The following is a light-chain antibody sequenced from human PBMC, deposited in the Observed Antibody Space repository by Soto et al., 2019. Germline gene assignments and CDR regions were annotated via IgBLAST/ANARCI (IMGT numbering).Light chain of an antibody. CDR2: GAS. Sequence: EIVLTQFPGTLSLSPGERATLSCRASQSVSSSYLAWYQQKPGQAPRLLIYGASSRATGIPDRFSGSGSGTDFTLTISRLEPEDFAVYYCQQYGTSRFGGGTKVEIK. J-gene: IGKJ4*01. CDR1: QSVSSSY. V-gene: IGKV3-20*01. CDR3: QQYGTSR.